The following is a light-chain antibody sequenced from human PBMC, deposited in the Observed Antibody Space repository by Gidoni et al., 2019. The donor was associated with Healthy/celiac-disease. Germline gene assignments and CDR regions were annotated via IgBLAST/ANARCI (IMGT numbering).Light chain of an antibody. Sequence: QSALTHPASVSGSPGQSITISCTGTSSEVGGYNYCSWYQPHPGKAPKLMIYDVSNRPSGVSNRFSGSKSGNTASLTISGLQAEDEADYYCSSYTSSSTWVFGGGTKLTVL. CDR3: SSYTSSSTWV. CDR2: DVS. J-gene: IGLJ3*02. V-gene: IGLV2-14*01. CDR1: SSEVGGYNY.